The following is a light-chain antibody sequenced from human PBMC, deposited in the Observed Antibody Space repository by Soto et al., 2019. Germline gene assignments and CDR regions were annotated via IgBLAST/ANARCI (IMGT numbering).Light chain of an antibody. CDR3: QQANSFPWT. Sequence: DIQMTPYPSSGSASVGDRVTITFRASHGISSWLAWYQQKPGKAPKLLIYAASSLQSGVPSRFSGSGSGTDFTLTISSLQPEDFATYYCQQANSFPWTFGQGTKVDI. V-gene: IGKV1-12*01. CDR2: AAS. CDR1: HGISSW. J-gene: IGKJ1*01.